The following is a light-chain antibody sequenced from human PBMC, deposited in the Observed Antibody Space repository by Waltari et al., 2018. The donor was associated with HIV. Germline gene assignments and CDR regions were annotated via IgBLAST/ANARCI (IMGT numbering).Light chain of an antibody. Sequence: EVVMTQSPAILSVSPGEGATLSCRASQSVRSNFAWYQQKPGQAPRLLIYAISTRATGIPARFSGGGAGTEFTRTISSLQSEDFAVYYCQQYNTWPLTFGGGTRVEIK. CDR2: AIS. J-gene: IGKJ4*01. V-gene: IGKV3-15*01. CDR3: QQYNTWPLT. CDR1: QSVRSN.